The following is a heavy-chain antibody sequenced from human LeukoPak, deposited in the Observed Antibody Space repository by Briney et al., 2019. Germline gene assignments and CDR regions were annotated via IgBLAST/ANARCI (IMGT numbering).Heavy chain of an antibody. D-gene: IGHD3-22*01. CDR1: GFIVYSNY. CDR2: IYSDGST. Sequence: PGGSLRLSCAASGFIVYSNYMSWARLAPGKGLEWVSVIYSDGSTYYADSVKGRFTISRDNSKNTLSLQINSLRAEDTAVYYCARDYYDSSGYYLHWFDPWGQGTLVTVSS. CDR3: ARDYYDSSGYYLHWFDP. V-gene: IGHV3-53*01. J-gene: IGHJ5*02.